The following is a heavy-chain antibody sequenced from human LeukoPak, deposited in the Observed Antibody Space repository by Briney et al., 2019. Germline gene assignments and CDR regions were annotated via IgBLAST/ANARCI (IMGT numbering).Heavy chain of an antibody. Sequence: PSETLSLTCAVSGYSISSGYYWGWIRPPPGKGLEWIGSIYHSGSTYYNPSLKSRVTIPVDTSKNQFSLKLSSVTAADTAVYYCARVTGTQSPEAFDIWGQGTMVTVSS. V-gene: IGHV4-38-2*01. CDR1: GYSISSGYY. J-gene: IGHJ3*02. CDR2: IYHSGST. CDR3: ARVTGTQSPEAFDI. D-gene: IGHD1-1*01.